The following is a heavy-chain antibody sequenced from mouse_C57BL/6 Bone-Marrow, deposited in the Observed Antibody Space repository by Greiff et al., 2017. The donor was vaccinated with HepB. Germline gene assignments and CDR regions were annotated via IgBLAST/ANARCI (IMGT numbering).Heavy chain of an antibody. Sequence: QVQLQESGPGLVQPSQSLSITCTVSGFSLTSYGVHWVRQSPGKGLEWLGVIWSGGSTDYNAAFISRLSISKDNSKSQVFFKMNSLQADDTAIYYCARNWDGYYYFDYWGQGTTLTVSS. CDR3: ARNWDGYYYFDY. V-gene: IGHV2-2*01. CDR2: IWSGGST. J-gene: IGHJ2*01. D-gene: IGHD2-3*01. CDR1: GFSLTSYG.